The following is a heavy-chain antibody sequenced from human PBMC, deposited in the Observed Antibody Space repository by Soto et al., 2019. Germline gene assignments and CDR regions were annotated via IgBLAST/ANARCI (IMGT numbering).Heavy chain of an antibody. CDR3: ARNPVLSWGVRGVLGNMDV. V-gene: IGHV1-18*01. D-gene: IGHD3-10*01. CDR2: ISAYNGNT. Sequence: ASVNVSCKASGYTFTSYGISWVRQAPGQGLEWMGWISAYNGNTNYAQKLQGRVTMTTDTSTSTAYMELRSLRSDDTAVYYCARNPVLSWGVRGVLGNMDVWGKGTTVTVSS. J-gene: IGHJ6*03. CDR1: GYTFTSYG.